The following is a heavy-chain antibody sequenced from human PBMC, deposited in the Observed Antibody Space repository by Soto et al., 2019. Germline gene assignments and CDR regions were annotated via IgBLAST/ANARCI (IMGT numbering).Heavy chain of an antibody. CDR1: GGSISSYY. J-gene: IGHJ5*02. Sequence: PTETLSLTFTVSGGSISSYYWSWIRQPPGKGLEWIGYIYYSGSTNYNPSLKSRVTISVDTSKNQFSLKLSSVTAADTAVYYCAREKLYSSGHLRYNWLDPWGQGTLVTVSS. V-gene: IGHV4-59*01. CDR3: AREKLYSSGHLRYNWLDP. D-gene: IGHD6-19*01. CDR2: IYYSGST.